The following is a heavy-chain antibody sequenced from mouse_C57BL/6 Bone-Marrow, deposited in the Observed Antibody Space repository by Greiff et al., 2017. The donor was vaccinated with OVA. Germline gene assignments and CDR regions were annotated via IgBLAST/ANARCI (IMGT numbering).Heavy chain of an antibody. D-gene: IGHD1-1*01. V-gene: IGHV14-1*01. Sequence: EVQLKESGAELVRPGASVKLSCTASGFNIKDYYMHWVKQRPEQGLEWIGRIDPEDGDTEYAPKFQGKATMTADTSSNTAYLQLSSLTSEDTAVYYCTIHYYGRWFAYWGQGTLVTVSA. CDR1: GFNIKDYY. J-gene: IGHJ3*01. CDR3: TIHYYGRWFAY. CDR2: IDPEDGDT.